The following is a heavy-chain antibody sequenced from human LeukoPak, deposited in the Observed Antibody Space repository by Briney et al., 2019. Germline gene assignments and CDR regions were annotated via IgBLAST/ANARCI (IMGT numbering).Heavy chain of an antibody. Sequence: GGSLRLSCAASGFTFTTFWMNWVRQVPGEGLVWVSLINPDGSTTTYADSVKGRFTISRDNAKNNVYLQMNSLRGEDTAVYYCARDLRGSPDRWGQGTLVTVSS. V-gene: IGHV3-74*01. J-gene: IGHJ5*02. CDR2: INPDGSTT. CDR3: ARDLRGSPDR. D-gene: IGHD3-16*01. CDR1: GFTFTTFW.